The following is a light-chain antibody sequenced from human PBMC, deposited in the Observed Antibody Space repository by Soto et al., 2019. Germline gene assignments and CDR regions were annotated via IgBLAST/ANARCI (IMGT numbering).Light chain of an antibody. CDR1: QSISYY. J-gene: IGKJ2*01. CDR2: AAS. Sequence: DIQMTQSPSSLSASVGDRVTITCRTSQSISYYLNWFQQKPGKAPKILIHAASSLQSGVPSRFSGSGSAAEFPHTISSVQPEDFATYYCQQSYSRLRTFGQGTKLESK. CDR3: QQSYSRLRT. V-gene: IGKV1-39*01.